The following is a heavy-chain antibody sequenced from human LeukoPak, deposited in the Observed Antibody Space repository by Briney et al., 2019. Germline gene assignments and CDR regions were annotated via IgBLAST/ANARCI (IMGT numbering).Heavy chain of an antibody. D-gene: IGHD6-13*01. CDR3: ARGRPLYSSSWWGYYYYGMDV. CDR2: MNPNSGNT. J-gene: IGHJ6*02. CDR1: GYTFTSYD. Sequence: GASVKVSCKASGYTFTSYDTNWVRQATGQGLAWMGWMNPNSGNTGYAQKFQGRVTMTRNTSISTAYMELSSLRSEDTAVYYCARGRPLYSSSWWGYYYYGMDVWGQGTTVTVSS. V-gene: IGHV1-8*01.